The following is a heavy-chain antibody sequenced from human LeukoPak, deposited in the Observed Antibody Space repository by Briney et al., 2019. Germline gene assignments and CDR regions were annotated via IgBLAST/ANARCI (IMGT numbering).Heavy chain of an antibody. Sequence: ASVKVSCKASGYTFTSYDINWVRQATGQGLEWMGWMNPNSGSTGYAQKFQGRVTMTRNTSISTAYMELSSLRSEDTAVYYCARVRMRGYSRTPPLGYWGQGTLVTVSS. CDR2: MNPNSGST. CDR1: GYTFTSYD. V-gene: IGHV1-8*01. D-gene: IGHD5-18*01. J-gene: IGHJ4*02. CDR3: ARVRMRGYSRTPPLGY.